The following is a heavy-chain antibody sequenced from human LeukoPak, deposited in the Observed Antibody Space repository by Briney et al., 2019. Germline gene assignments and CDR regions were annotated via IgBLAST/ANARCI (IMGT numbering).Heavy chain of an antibody. CDR3: ARDSSQGGSYFDY. Sequence: APVKVSCKASGYTFTGYYMHWVRQAPGQGLEWMGWINPNSGGTNYAQKLQDRVTMTTDTSTSTAYMELRSLRSDDTAVYYCARDSSQGGSYFDYWGQGTLVTVSS. CDR2: INPNSGGT. CDR1: GYTFTGYY. V-gene: IGHV1-2*02. D-gene: IGHD2-2*01. J-gene: IGHJ4*02.